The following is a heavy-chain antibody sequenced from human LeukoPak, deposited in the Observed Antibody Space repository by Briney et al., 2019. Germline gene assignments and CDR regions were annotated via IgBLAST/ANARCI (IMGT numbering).Heavy chain of an antibody. J-gene: IGHJ4*02. D-gene: IGHD1-26*01. CDR1: GFTFSSYG. CDR2: IGYDGSNK. V-gene: IGHV3-33*01. Sequence: GRSLRLSCAASGFTFSSYGMHWVRQAPGRGLEWLAVIGYDGSNKYYADSVKGRFNISRDNPKNTLYLQMNSLRVEDTAVYYCARDSASTPLDYWGQGTLVTVSS. CDR3: ARDSASTPLDY.